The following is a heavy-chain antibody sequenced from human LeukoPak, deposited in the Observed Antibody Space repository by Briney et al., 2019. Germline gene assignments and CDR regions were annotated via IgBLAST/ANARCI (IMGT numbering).Heavy chain of an antibody. D-gene: IGHD3-10*01. Sequence: TGGSLRLSCAASGFPFTITWMHWFRQVPGKGLMWVSLITTDETTTYADSVRGRFTISRDDAKNTMYLQMNGLRDEDTAVYYCARDQSDYYGSGSYSEGSYWGQGTLVTVSS. CDR3: ARDQSDYYGSGSYSEGSY. CDR2: ITTDETT. CDR1: GFPFTITW. J-gene: IGHJ4*02. V-gene: IGHV3-74*01.